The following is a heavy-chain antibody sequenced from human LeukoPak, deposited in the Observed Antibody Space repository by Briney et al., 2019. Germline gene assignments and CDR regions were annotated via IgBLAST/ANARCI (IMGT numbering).Heavy chain of an antibody. CDR1: GFTFSNYG. CDR3: ARDRWSSTSYNDY. V-gene: IGHV3-33*01. Sequence: GGSLRLSCAASGFTFSNYGMHWVRQAPGKGLEWVAVIWYDGNNKYYGDSVMGRFTISRDNSKNTLYLQMNSLRAEDTAVYYCARDRWSSTSYNDYWGQGTLVTVSS. CDR2: IWYDGNNK. J-gene: IGHJ4*02. D-gene: IGHD2-2*01.